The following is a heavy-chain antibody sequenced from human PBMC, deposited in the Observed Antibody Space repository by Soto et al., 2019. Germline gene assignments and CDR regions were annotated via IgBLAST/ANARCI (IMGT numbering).Heavy chain of an antibody. J-gene: IGHJ4*02. CDR3: AKDLSWGQSDY. D-gene: IGHD3-16*01. Sequence: GGSLRLSCAVSGFTFSSYWMHWFRQDPGMGLVWVATINPDGTTTQYADFVQGRFTVSRSNARTTLFLQMNGLRAEDTALYYCAKDLSWGQSDYWGQGALVTVSS. V-gene: IGHV3-74*01. CDR2: INPDGTTT. CDR1: GFTFSSYW.